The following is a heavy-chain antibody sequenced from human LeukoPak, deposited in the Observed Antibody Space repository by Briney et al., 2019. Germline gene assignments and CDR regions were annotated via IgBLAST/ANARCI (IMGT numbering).Heavy chain of an antibody. CDR1: GGTFSSYA. J-gene: IGHJ4*02. V-gene: IGHV1-69*04. Sequence: SVKVSCKASGGTFSSYAISWVRQAPGQGLEWMGRIIPILGIANYAQKFQGRVTITADKSTSTAYMELSSLRSEDTAVYYCARDYDILTGYFDWGQGTLVTVSS. CDR2: IIPILGIA. D-gene: IGHD3-9*01. CDR3: ARDYDILTGYFD.